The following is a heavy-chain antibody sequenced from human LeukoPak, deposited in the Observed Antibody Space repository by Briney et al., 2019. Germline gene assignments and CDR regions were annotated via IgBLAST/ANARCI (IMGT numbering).Heavy chain of an antibody. J-gene: IGHJ4*02. CDR2: IYSGGST. D-gene: IGHD5-24*01. CDR3: AAGWLQLRVYFDY. V-gene: IGHV3-53*01. CDR1: GFTVSSNY. Sequence: GGSLRLSCAASGFTVSSNYMSWVRQAPGKGLEWVSVIYSGGSTYYADSVKGRFTISRDNSKNTLYLQMNSLRAEDTAVYYCAAGWLQLRVYFDYWGQGTLVTVSS.